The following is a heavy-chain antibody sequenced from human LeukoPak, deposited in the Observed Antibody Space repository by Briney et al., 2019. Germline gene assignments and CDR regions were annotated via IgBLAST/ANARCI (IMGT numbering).Heavy chain of an antibody. CDR2: INHSGST. D-gene: IGHD4-17*01. V-gene: IGHV4-34*01. Sequence: PSETLSLTCAVYGGSFSGYYWSWIRQPPGKGLEWIGEINHSGSTNYNPSLKSRVTISVDTSKNQFSLKLSSVTAADTAVYYCASGGLGDYGDYVDYWGQGTLVTVSS. J-gene: IGHJ4*02. CDR1: GGSFSGYY. CDR3: ASGGLGDYGDYVDY.